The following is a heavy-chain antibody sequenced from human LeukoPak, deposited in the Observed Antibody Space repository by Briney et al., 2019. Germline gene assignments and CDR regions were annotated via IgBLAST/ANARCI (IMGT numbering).Heavy chain of an antibody. V-gene: IGHV1-46*01. D-gene: IGHD1-26*01. Sequence: EASVKVSCKASGYTFTSYYMHWVRQAPGQGLEWMGIINPSGGSTSYAQKFQGRVTMTRDMSTSTVYMELSSLRSEDTAVYYCARVRPIVGAPRLYYFDYWGQGTLVTVSS. CDR1: GYTFTSYY. CDR2: INPSGGST. J-gene: IGHJ4*02. CDR3: ARVRPIVGAPRLYYFDY.